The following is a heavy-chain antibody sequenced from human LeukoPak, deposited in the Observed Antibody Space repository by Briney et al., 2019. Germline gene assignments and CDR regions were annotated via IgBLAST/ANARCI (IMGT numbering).Heavy chain of an antibody. J-gene: IGHJ4*02. CDR1: GGSVSSGTYY. CDR2: IYYSGST. Sequence: PAETLSLTCTVSGGSVSSGTYYWSWIRQPPGEGLEWIGYIYYSGSTNYNPSLKSRVTISVDTSKNQFSLKLSSVTAVDTAVYYCARDNYYTHTRIVVVAATYFDYWGQGALVAVSS. CDR3: ARDNYYTHTRIVVVAATYFDY. V-gene: IGHV4-61*01. D-gene: IGHD2-15*01.